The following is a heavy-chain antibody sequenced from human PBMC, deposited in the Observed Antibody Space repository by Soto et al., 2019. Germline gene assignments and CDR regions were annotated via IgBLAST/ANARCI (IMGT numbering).Heavy chain of an antibody. Sequence: QVQLQESGPGLVNPSGTLSLTCAVSGGSITSNWWSWVRQPPGKGLEWIGDIYQNGSFTFNPSLRSLPTISIDKSNNQSSLNRTSVSDADTAVHLCVGTARYRFEPWGLGTLVTVSS. CDR2: IYQNGSF. CDR1: GGSITSNW. J-gene: IGHJ5*02. D-gene: IGHD1-1*01. CDR3: VGTARYRFEP. V-gene: IGHV4-4*02.